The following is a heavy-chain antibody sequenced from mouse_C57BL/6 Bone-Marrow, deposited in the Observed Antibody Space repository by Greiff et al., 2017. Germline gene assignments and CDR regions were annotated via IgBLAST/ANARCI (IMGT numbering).Heavy chain of an antibody. Sequence: VQLQQPGAELVKPGASVKLSCKASGYTFTSYWMHWVKQRPGQGLEWIGMIHPNSGSTNYNEKFKSKATLPVDKSSSTAYMQLSSLTSEDSAVYYCSRSGGYYPAWFAYWGQGTLVTVSA. J-gene: IGHJ3*01. CDR1: GYTFTSYW. CDR2: IHPNSGST. D-gene: IGHD2-3*01. V-gene: IGHV1-64*01. CDR3: SRSGGYYPAWFAY.